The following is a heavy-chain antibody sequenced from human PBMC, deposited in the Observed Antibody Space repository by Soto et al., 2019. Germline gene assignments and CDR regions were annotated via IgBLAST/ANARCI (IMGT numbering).Heavy chain of an antibody. CDR2: IYTSGST. D-gene: IGHD1-7*01. CDR3: ARDRITGTYNYNWFDP. V-gene: IGHV4-4*07. Sequence: QVQLQESGPGLVKPSETLSLTCTVSGGSISSYYWSWIRQPAGKGLEWIGRIYTSGSTNYNPSLKSRVTMSVDTSKNQCALKLSSVTAADTAVYYCARDRITGTYNYNWFDPWGQGTLVTVSS. J-gene: IGHJ5*02. CDR1: GGSISSYY.